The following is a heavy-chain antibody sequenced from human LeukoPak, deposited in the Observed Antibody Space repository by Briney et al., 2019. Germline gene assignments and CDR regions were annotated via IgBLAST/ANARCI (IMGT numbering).Heavy chain of an antibody. D-gene: IGHD6-6*01. J-gene: IGHJ5*02. CDR1: GGSISSGSYY. CDR3: ARGQYSSSGSWFDP. V-gene: IGHV4-61*02. Sequence: SETLSLTCTVSGGSISSGSYYWSWIRQPAGKGLEWIGRIFTSGSTNYNPSLKSRVTISVDTSKNQSSLKLSSVTAADTAVYYCARGQYSSSGSWFDPWGQGTLVTVSS. CDR2: IFTSGST.